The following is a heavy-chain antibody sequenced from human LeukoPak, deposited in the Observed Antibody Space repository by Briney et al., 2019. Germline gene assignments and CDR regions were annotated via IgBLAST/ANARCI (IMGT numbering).Heavy chain of an antibody. CDR1: GFTFSSYA. D-gene: IGHD6-19*01. J-gene: IGHJ4*02. CDR3: AKGHPSSSGTSY. CDR2: ISGSGGST. V-gene: IGHV3-23*01. Sequence: GSLRLSCAASGFTFSSYAMSWVRQAPGKGLEWVSTISGSGGSTYYADSVKGRFTISRDNFKNTLYLQMNSLRAEDTALYYCAKGHPSSSGTSYWGQGALVTVAS.